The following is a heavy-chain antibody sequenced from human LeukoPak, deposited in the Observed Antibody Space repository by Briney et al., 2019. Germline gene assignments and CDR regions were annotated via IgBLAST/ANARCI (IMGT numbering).Heavy chain of an antibody. V-gene: IGHV4-59*01. Sequence: PSETLSLTCTVSGGSISSYYWSWIRQPPGKGLEWIGYIYYSGSTNYNPSLKSRVTISVDTSKNQFSLKLSSVTAADTAVYYCARVISSSSLDFDYWGQGTLVTVSS. CDR2: IYYSGST. J-gene: IGHJ4*02. CDR1: GGSISSYY. D-gene: IGHD6-6*01. CDR3: ARVISSSSLDFDY.